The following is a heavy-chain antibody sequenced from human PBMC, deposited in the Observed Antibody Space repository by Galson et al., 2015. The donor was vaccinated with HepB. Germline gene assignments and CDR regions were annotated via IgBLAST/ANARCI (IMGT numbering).Heavy chain of an antibody. J-gene: IGHJ4*02. CDR1: GGSINSGGYY. V-gene: IGHV4-31*03. D-gene: IGHD4-11*01. CDR3: ARGPYFSNYFDY. CDR2: IYYSGST. Sequence: TLSLTCTVSGGSINSGGYYWSWIRQHPGKGLEWIGYIYYSGSTYYNPSLKSRVTISVDTSKKQFSLKLSSVTAADTAVYYCARGPYFSNYFDYWGQGTLVTVSS.